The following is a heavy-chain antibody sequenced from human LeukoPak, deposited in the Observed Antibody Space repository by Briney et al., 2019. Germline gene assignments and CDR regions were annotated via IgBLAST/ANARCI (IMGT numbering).Heavy chain of an antibody. CDR1: GFTFSSYG. CDR2: IWYDGSNK. CDR3: ARARYSSGWYYFDY. J-gene: IGHJ4*02. V-gene: IGHV3-33*01. D-gene: IGHD6-19*01. Sequence: PGRSLRLSCAASGFTFSSYGMHWVRQAPGKGLEWVAVIWYDGSNKYYADSVKGRFTISRDNSKNTPYLQMNSLRAEDTAVYYCARARYSSGWYYFDYWGQGTLVTVSS.